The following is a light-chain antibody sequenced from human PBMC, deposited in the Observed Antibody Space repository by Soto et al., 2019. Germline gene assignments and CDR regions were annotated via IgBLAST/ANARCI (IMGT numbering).Light chain of an antibody. V-gene: IGKV3-20*01. CDR3: QQYESSWT. CDR2: GAS. J-gene: IGKJ1*01. CDR1: QNISSTF. Sequence: EIVMTQSPATLSVSPGERATLSCRASQNISSTFLAWYQHKPGQAPKVVIYGASRRATGIPDRFSGSGSGTDFTLTISRLEPEDFAVYYCQQYESSWTFGQGTKVEMK.